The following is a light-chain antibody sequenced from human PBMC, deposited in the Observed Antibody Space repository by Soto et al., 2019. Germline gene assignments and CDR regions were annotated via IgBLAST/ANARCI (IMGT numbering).Light chain of an antibody. CDR2: EGS. CDR3: CSYAGSSTYV. J-gene: IGLJ1*01. CDR1: SSDVGSYNL. V-gene: IGLV2-23*01. Sequence: QSALTQPASVSGSPGQSITISCTGTSSDVGSYNLVSWYQQYPGKAPKLMIYEGSKRPSGVSNRCSGSKSGNTASLTISGLQAEDEADYYCCSYAGSSTYVFGTGTKLTVL.